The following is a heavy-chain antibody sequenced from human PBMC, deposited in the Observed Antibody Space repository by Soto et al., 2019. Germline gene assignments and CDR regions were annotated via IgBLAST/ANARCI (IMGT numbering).Heavy chain of an antibody. CDR3: AKNQERELPRVIDF. CDR1: GLTFSNYA. V-gene: IGHV3-23*01. Sequence: GGSLRLSCATSGLTFSNYAMSWVRQAPGGGLEWVSSMSGSSSTTYYADSVRGRFTISRDRFKNTLYLQMSSLRAEDTALYYCAKNQERELPRVIDFWGQGTLVTVSS. D-gene: IGHD1-7*01. CDR2: MSGSSSTT. J-gene: IGHJ4*02.